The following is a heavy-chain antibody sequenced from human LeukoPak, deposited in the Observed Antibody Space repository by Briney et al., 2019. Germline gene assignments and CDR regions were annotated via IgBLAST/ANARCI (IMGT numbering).Heavy chain of an antibody. Sequence: QPGRSLRLSCAASGFTFSTYAMHWVRQAPGKGLEWVAVISYDGSNKYYADSVKGRFTISRDNSKNTLYLQMNTLRAEDTAVYYCARPFGTAAAGPSDYWGQGTLVAVSS. V-gene: IGHV3-30*03. CDR2: ISYDGSNK. J-gene: IGHJ4*02. D-gene: IGHD6-13*01. CDR3: ARPFGTAAAGPSDY. CDR1: GFTFSTYA.